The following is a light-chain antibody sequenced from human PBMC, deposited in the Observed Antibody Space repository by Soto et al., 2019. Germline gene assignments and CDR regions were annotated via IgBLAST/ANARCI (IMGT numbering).Light chain of an antibody. CDR3: QQYGSSPGT. CDR1: QSVSSSY. V-gene: IGKV3-20*01. J-gene: IGKJ1*01. Sequence: EIVMTQSPATLSVSPGERATLSCRASQSVSSSYLGWYQQKPGQAPRLLIYGASSRATGIPDRFSGSGSGTDFTLTISSLEPEDFAVYYCQQYGSSPGTFGQGTKVDIK. CDR2: GAS.